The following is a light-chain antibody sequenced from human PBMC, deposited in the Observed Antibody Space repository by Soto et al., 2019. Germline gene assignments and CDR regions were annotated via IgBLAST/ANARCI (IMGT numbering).Light chain of an antibody. J-gene: IGKJ1*01. CDR2: GVS. CDR1: QSVSSY. Sequence: IVLTQSPGTLSLSPGERATLSCRASQSVSSYLARYQQKPGQAPRLLIYGVSSRATGIPDRFSGSGSGTDFTLTISRLEPEDFAVYYCQQYGSSPAFGQGTKVDIK. V-gene: IGKV3-20*01. CDR3: QQYGSSPA.